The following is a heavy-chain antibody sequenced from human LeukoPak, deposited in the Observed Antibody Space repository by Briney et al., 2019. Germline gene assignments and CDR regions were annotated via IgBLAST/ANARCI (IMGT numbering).Heavy chain of an antibody. CDR1: GFTFGSFG. V-gene: IGHV3-30*18. J-gene: IGHJ4*02. CDR2: ISYDGGSI. Sequence: GGSLRLSCAASGFTFGSFGMHWVRQAPGKGLEWVAVISYDGGSIYYADSVKGRFTISRDNSKNTLYLQMNGLRAEDTAVYYCAKDRPLYSGSQHFDYWGQGTLVTVSS. D-gene: IGHD1-26*01. CDR3: AKDRPLYSGSQHFDY.